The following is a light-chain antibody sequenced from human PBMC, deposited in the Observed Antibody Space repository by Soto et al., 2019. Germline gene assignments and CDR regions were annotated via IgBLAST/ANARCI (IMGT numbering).Light chain of an antibody. V-gene: IGKV1-5*01. CDR1: QSIRSW. CDR2: DAS. Sequence: DIQMTQSTSTLSASVGDRFTITCRAIQSIRSWLAWYQQKPGKAPKLLIYDASNLGSGVPSRFSGSGSGTEFTLTISSLQPDDFATYYCQQYNSYPITFGQGTLLEIK. J-gene: IGKJ5*01. CDR3: QQYNSYPIT.